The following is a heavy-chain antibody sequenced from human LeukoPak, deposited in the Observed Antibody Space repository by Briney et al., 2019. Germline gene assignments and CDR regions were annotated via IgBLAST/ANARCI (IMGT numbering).Heavy chain of an antibody. D-gene: IGHD2-2*02. CDR1: GGSFSGYY. Sequence: SETLSLTCAVYGGSFSGYYWSWIRQPPGKGLEWIGEINHSGSTNYNPSLKSRVTISVDTSKNQFSLKLSSVTAADTAVYYCARTLGYCSSTSCYTAKNYYYYYGMDVWGQGATVTVSS. CDR2: INHSGST. J-gene: IGHJ6*02. V-gene: IGHV4-34*01. CDR3: ARTLGYCSSTSCYTAKNYYYYYGMDV.